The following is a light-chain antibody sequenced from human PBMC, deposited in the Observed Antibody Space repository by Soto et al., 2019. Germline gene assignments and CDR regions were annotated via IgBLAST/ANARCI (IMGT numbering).Light chain of an antibody. V-gene: IGLV2-14*01. Sequence: QSVLTQPASVSGSRGQSITISCTGTSSDVGGSNYVSWYQQDPGKAPKLMIFEVSNRPSGVSNRFSGSKSGNTASLTIAGLQAEDEADYYCSSYTSSSTYVFGTGTKLTVL. CDR3: SSYTSSSTYV. CDR1: SSDVGGSNY. J-gene: IGLJ1*01. CDR2: EVS.